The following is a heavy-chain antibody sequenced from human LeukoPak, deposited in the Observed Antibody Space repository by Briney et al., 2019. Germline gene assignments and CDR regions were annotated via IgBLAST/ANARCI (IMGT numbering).Heavy chain of an antibody. D-gene: IGHD1-26*01. CDR1: GFTFSTYA. Sequence: GASLRLSCAASGFTFSTYAMSWVRQAPGKGLEWVSTLTDSGVYTYYADSVKGRFTISRDNSENTLYLQMNGLRAGDTAVYYCAKGIAGATRNLDSWGQGTLVTVSS. CDR2: LTDSGVYT. V-gene: IGHV3-23*01. CDR3: AKGIAGATRNLDS. J-gene: IGHJ4*02.